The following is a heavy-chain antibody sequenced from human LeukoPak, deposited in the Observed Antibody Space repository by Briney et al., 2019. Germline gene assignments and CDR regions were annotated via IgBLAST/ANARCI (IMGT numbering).Heavy chain of an antibody. Sequence: PGGSLRLSCAASGFTFSSYAMHWVRQAPGKGLEWVAVISYDGSNKYYADSVKGRFTISRDNSKNTLYLQMNSLRAEDTAVYYCARAEDLEELWFHYRGQGTLITVSS. J-gene: IGHJ4*02. V-gene: IGHV3-30-3*01. D-gene: IGHD5-18*01. CDR1: GFTFSSYA. CDR2: ISYDGSNK. CDR3: ARAEDLEELWFHY.